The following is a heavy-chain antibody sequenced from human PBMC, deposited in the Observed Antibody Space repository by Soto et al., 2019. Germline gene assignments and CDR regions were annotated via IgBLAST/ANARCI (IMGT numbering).Heavy chain of an antibody. CDR3: ARGIKYCSSTSCSRGFDY. J-gene: IGHJ4*02. Sequence: GGSLRLSCAASGFTFSSYSMNWVRQAPGKGLEWVSYISSSSSTIYYADSVKGRFTISRDNAKNSLYLQMNSLRAEDTAVYYCARGIKYCSSTSCSRGFDYWGQGTLVTVSS. CDR2: ISSSSSTI. V-gene: IGHV3-48*01. CDR1: GFTFSSYS. D-gene: IGHD2-2*01.